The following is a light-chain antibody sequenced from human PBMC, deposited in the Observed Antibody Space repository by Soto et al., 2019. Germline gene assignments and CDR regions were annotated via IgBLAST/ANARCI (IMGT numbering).Light chain of an antibody. J-gene: IGLJ1*01. CDR2: DDS. CDR3: SSYTNINTRACV. CDR1: NIGSKS. Sequence: SYELTQPPSVSVAPGQTARITCGGNNIGSKSVHWYQQKPGQAPVLVVYDDSDRPSGIPERFSGSNSGNTATLTISGLQAEDEAEYYCSSYTNINTRACVFGTGTKVTVL. V-gene: IGLV3-21*02.